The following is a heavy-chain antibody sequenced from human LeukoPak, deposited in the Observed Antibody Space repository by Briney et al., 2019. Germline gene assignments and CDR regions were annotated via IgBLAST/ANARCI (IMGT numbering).Heavy chain of an antibody. D-gene: IGHD2-8*01. Sequence: GGSLRLSCVVSGFTFSSYGMSWVRQAPGKGLEWVSGISGSGDSTYYADSVKGRFTISRDNAKNSLYLQMNSLRAEDTAIYYCAGRDCTDGLCQFDYWGQGTLVTVSS. CDR3: AGRDCTDGLCQFDY. CDR2: ISGSGDST. V-gene: IGHV3-23*01. J-gene: IGHJ4*02. CDR1: GFTFSSYG.